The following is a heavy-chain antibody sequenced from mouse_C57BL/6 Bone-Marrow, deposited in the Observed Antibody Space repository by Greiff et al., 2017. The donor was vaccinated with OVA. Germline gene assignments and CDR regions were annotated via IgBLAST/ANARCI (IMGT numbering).Heavy chain of an antibody. Sequence: QVQLQQSGAELARPGASVKLSCKASGYTFTSYGISWVKQRTGQGLEWIGEIYPRSGNTYYNEKFKGKATLTADKSSSTAYMELRSLTSEDSAVYFCARSPSFAYWGQGTLGTVPA. CDR3: ARSPSFAY. V-gene: IGHV1-81*01. CDR2: IYPRSGNT. CDR1: GYTFTSYG. D-gene: IGHD6-1*01. J-gene: IGHJ3*01.